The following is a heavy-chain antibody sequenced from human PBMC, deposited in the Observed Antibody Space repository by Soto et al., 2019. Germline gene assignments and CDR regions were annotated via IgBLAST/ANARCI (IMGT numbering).Heavy chain of an antibody. CDR2: IYYSGST. D-gene: IGHD3-3*01. Sequence: SETLSLTCTVSGGSISSGGYYWSWIRQHPGKGLEWIGYIYYSGSTYYNPSLKSRVTISVDTSKNQFSLKLSSVTAADTAVYYCARGLEWLLSPHYWGQGTLVTVSS. CDR3: ARGLEWLLSPHY. V-gene: IGHV4-31*03. CDR1: GGSISSGGYY. J-gene: IGHJ4*02.